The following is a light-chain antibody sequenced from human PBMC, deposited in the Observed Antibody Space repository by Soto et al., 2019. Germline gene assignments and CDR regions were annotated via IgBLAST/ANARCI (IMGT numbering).Light chain of an antibody. J-gene: IGKJ5*01. CDR3: QQRFNWPIT. CDR2: DAS. V-gene: IGKV3-11*01. Sequence: TQSPYSLSAAVGDRVTIACRASQNINTYLAWYQQRPGQAPRLLIYDASNRATGIPARFSGSGSGTDFTLTISSLEPEDFAVYYCQQRFNWPITFGQGTRLEIK. CDR1: QNINTY.